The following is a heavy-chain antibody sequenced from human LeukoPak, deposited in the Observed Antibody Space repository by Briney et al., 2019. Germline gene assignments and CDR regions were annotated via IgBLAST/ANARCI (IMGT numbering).Heavy chain of an antibody. D-gene: IGHD6-19*01. V-gene: IGHV4-30-4*08. Sequence: SLTLSLTCSVSGGSISSGDYYWSWIRQPPGKGLEWIGYIYNSGRTYYNPSLKSRVSISADTSKNQFSLKLSSVTAADTAVYYCARVSYSSGWYAPYYFDYWGQGTLVTVSS. CDR2: IYNSGRT. CDR3: ARVSYSSGWYAPYYFDY. J-gene: IGHJ4*02. CDR1: GGSISSGDYY.